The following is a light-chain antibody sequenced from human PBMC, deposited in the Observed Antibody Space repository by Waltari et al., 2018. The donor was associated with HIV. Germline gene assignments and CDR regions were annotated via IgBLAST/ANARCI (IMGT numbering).Light chain of an antibody. CDR2: EVS. Sequence: QSAPTQPASVSGPPGQSITISFTGTSSDIGHYKYVSWYQQSPGKAPQLMIDEVSNRPSGDANLFSGSKSGNTASLNISGLQSEDEADYYCSSYISTTTLFGTGTKVTVL. CDR1: SSDIGHYKY. CDR3: SSYISTTTL. V-gene: IGLV2-14*01. J-gene: IGLJ1*01.